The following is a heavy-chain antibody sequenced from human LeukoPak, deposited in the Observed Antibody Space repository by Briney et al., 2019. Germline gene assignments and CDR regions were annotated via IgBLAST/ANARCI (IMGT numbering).Heavy chain of an antibody. V-gene: IGHV3-21*01. J-gene: IGHJ4*02. D-gene: IGHD5-24*01. Sequence: EGSLRLSCAASGFIFSSYSMNWVRQAPGKGLEWVSSISSSSSYIYYADSVKGRFTISRDNARNSLYLQMNSLRAEDTAVYYCAISRDGYNCPFDYWGQGTLVTVSS. CDR2: ISSSSSYI. CDR1: GFIFSSYS. CDR3: AISRDGYNCPFDY.